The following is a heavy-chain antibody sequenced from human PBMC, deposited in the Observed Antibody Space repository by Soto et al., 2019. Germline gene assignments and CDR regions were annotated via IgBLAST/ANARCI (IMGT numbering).Heavy chain of an antibody. D-gene: IGHD2-21*02. CDR1: GGSISSSNW. CDR3: XRERCGGDCYSVDYFDY. Sequence: PSGTLSLTCAVSGGSISSSNWWSWVRQPPGKGLEWIGEIYHSGSTNYNPSLKSRVTISVDKSKNQFSLKLSSVTAADTAVYYCXRERCGGDCYSVDYFDYWGQGTLVTVSS. J-gene: IGHJ4*02. V-gene: IGHV4-4*02. CDR2: IYHSGST.